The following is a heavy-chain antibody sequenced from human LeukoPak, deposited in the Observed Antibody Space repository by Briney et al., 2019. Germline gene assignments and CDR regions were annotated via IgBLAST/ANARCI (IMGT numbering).Heavy chain of an antibody. CDR2: IYYSGGT. CDR3: ARDLNYYDSSGFHNWFDP. Sequence: SETLSLTCTVSGVSISSYYWSWIRQPPGKGLEWIGYIYYSGGTNYNASLKSRVTISVDTSKNQFSLQLSSVRAADTAVYYCARDLNYYDSSGFHNWFDPWGQGTLVTVSS. D-gene: IGHD3-22*01. J-gene: IGHJ5*02. V-gene: IGHV4-59*01. CDR1: GVSISSYY.